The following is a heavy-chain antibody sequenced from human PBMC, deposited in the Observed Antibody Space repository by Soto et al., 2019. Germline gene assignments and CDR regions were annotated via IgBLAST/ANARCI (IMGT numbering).Heavy chain of an antibody. CDR3: VKATVSIAVAGPYYYYRMDV. D-gene: IGHD6-19*01. V-gene: IGHV3-64D*06. CDR2: SSSNGGST. J-gene: IGHJ6*02. CDR1: GFTFSSYA. Sequence: TGGSLRLSCSASGFTFSSYAMHWVRQAPGKGLEYVSASSSNGGSTYYADSVKGRFTISRDNSKNTLYLQMSSLRAEDTAVYYCVKATVSIAVAGPYYYYRMDVWGPGTKGTVSS.